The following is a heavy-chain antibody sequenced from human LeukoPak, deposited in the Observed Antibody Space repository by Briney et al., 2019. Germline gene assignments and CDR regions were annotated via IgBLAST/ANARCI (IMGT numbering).Heavy chain of an antibody. CDR2: ISGSGGRT. D-gene: IGHD1-26*01. Sequence: GGSLRLSCAASGFSFTNYAMTWVRQVPGERLEWVTVISGSGGRTFYPDSVKGWFTVSRDNSINTLYLQINSLRADDTAVYFSARTLVGATSGPDCYLDSWGQGTLVTVSS. V-gene: IGHV3-23*01. J-gene: IGHJ4*02. CDR1: GFSFTNYA. CDR3: ARTLVGATSGPDCYLDS.